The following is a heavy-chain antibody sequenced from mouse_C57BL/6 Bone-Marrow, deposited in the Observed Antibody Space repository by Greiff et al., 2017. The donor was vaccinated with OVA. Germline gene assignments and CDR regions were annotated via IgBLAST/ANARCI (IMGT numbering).Heavy chain of an antibody. CDR2: IWRGGST. D-gene: IGHD2-3*01. CDR1: GFSLTSYG. Sequence: VKLMESGPGLVQPSQSLSITCTVSGFSLTSYGVHWVRQSPGKGLEWLGVIWRGGSTDYNAAFMSRLSITKDNSKSQVFFKMNSLQADDTAIYYCAKNSLVTNYFDYWGQGTTLTVSS. CDR3: AKNSLVTNYFDY. V-gene: IGHV2-5*01. J-gene: IGHJ2*01.